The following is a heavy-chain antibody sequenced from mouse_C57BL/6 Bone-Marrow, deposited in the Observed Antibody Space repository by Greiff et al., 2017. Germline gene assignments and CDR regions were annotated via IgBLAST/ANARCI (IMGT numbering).Heavy chain of an antibody. CDR3: ARSPYYEGGY. CDR1: GYTFTSYW. J-gene: IGHJ2*01. Sequence: QVQLQQPGAELVMPGASVKLSCKASGYTFTSYWMHWVKQRPGQGLEWIGEVDPSDSYTNYNQKFKGKSTLTVDKSSSTAYMQRSSLTSEDAAVYYCARSPYYEGGYWGQGTTLTVSS. D-gene: IGHD1-1*01. V-gene: IGHV1-69*01. CDR2: VDPSDSYT.